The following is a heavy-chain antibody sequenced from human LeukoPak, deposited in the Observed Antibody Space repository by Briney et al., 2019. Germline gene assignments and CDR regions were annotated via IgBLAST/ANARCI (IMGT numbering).Heavy chain of an antibody. CDR1: GGSISSGDYY. J-gene: IGHJ6*02. CDR2: IYYSGST. V-gene: IGHV4-30-4*01. CDR3: ARGGVYYYYGMDV. D-gene: IGHD3-10*01. Sequence: SETLSLTCTVSGGSISSGDYYWSWIRQPPGKGLEWIGYIYYSGSTYYNPSLKSRVTISVDTSKNQFSLKLSSVTAADTAVYYCARGGVYYYYGMDVWGQGTTVTVSS.